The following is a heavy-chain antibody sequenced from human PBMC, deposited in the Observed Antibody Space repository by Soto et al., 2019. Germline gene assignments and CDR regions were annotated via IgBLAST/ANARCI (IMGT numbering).Heavy chain of an antibody. D-gene: IGHD2-15*01. CDR2: IYSGGST. J-gene: IGHJ6*03. Sequence: HPGGSLRLACAASGFTVGSNYMSWVRQAPGKGLEWVSVIYSGGSTYYADSVKGRFTISRHNSKNTLYLQMNSLRAEDTAVYYCARTPVTLIGYCSGGSCTYMDVWGKGTTVTVSS. V-gene: IGHV3-53*04. CDR1: GFTVGSNY. CDR3: ARTPVTLIGYCSGGSCTYMDV.